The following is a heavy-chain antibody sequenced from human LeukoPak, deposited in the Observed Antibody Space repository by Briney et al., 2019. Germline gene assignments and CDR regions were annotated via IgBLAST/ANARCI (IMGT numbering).Heavy chain of an antibody. CDR1: GYTFTRNG. D-gene: IGHD1-26*01. Sequence: ASVKVSCKTSGYTFTRNGISWVRQAPGQGLEWMGWISAYNGNTKYAQKLQGRVTMTTDSSTSTVYMELRSLRSDDTAVYYCARDGNPWNLDAWGRGTLVTVSS. J-gene: IGHJ2*01. CDR3: ARDGNPWNLDA. CDR2: ISAYNGNT. V-gene: IGHV1-18*01.